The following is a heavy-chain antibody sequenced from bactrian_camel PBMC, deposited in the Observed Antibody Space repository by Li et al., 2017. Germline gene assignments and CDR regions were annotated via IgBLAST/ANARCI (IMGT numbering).Heavy chain of an antibody. CDR1: GGTYAQYC. CDR2: MNYDGIT. J-gene: IGHJ4*01. Sequence: VQLVESGGGSVQSGGSLRLSCAASGGTYAQYCWGWLRGNEREEVARMNYDGITTYADSVKGRFTASRDVAKNILYLQMDNLKPEDTAMYYCAAEPRYGRECSTLWGRLGHGTQVTVS. D-gene: IGHD6*01. V-gene: IGHV3S53*01.